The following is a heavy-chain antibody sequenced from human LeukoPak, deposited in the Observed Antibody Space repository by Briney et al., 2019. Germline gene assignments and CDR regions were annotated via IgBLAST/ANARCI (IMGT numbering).Heavy chain of an antibody. J-gene: IGHJ4*02. CDR2: IYTSGST. V-gene: IGHV4-4*07. D-gene: IGHD3-22*01. CDR1: GGSISSYY. Sequence: KPSETLSLTCTVSGGSISSYYWSWIRQPAGKGLEWIGRIYTSGSTNYNPSLKSRVTISVDTSKNQFSLKLSSVTAADTAVYYCARGPKGYYDSSGYSYYFDYWGQGTLVTVSS. CDR3: ARGPKGYYDSSGYSYYFDY.